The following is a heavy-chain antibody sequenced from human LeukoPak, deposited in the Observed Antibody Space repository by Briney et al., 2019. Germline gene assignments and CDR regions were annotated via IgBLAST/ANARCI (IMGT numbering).Heavy chain of an antibody. CDR3: ARDQIVVVVAATYNYFDY. Sequence: GGSLRLSCAASGFTFSSYGMHWVRQAPGKGLEWVAVIWYDGSNKYYADSVKGRLTISRDNSKNTLYLQMNSLRAEDTAVYYCARDQIVVVVAATYNYFDYWGQGTLVTVSS. CDR2: IWYDGSNK. J-gene: IGHJ4*02. V-gene: IGHV3-33*01. D-gene: IGHD2-15*01. CDR1: GFTFSSYG.